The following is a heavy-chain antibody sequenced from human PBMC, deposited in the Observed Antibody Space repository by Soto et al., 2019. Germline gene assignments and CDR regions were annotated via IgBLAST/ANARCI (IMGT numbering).Heavy chain of an antibody. J-gene: IGHJ5*02. CDR3: AKIGVATFDP. CDR2: IIPIFGTA. Sequence: SVKVSCKASGCTFSGYAIGWVRQAPGQGLEWMGGIIPIFGTANYAQKFQGRVTITADESTSTAYMELSSLRSEDTAVYYCAKIGVATFDPWGQGTLVTV. V-gene: IGHV1-69*13. D-gene: IGHD3-3*01. CDR1: GCTFSGYA.